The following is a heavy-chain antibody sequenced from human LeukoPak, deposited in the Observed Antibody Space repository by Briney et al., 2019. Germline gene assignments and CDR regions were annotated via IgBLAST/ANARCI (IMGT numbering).Heavy chain of an antibody. CDR3: ATGYGDFRVEGRYFYS. CDR2: IYSGGNT. CDR1: GFTVSSKY. Sequence: GGSLRLSCAASGFTVSSKYMNWVRQAPGKGLEWVSVIYSGGNTYYADSVKGRFTISRDNSKNTLYLQMNSLRAEDTAVYYCATGYGDFRVEGRYFYSWGQGTLVTVSS. D-gene: IGHD4-17*01. V-gene: IGHV3-53*01. J-gene: IGHJ4*02.